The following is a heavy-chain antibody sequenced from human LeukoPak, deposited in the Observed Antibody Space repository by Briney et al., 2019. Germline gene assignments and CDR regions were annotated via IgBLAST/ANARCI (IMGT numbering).Heavy chain of an antibody. V-gene: IGHV1-2*02. J-gene: IGHJ4*02. CDR1: GYTFTGYY. CDR3: ARSIVGATPVDY. Sequence: ASVKVSCKPSGYTFTGYYLHWVRQAPGQGLEWVGWINPKTGATNYAQKFQGRVTMTRDTSSYTGNMELSRLRSDDTAVYYCARSIVGATPVDYWGQGTLVTVSS. D-gene: IGHD1-26*01. CDR2: INPKTGAT.